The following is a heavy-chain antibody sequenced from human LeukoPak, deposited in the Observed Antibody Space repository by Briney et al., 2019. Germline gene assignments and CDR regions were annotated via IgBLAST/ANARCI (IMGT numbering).Heavy chain of an antibody. J-gene: IGHJ6*02. Sequence: GASVKVSCKASGGTFSNDAISWMRQAPGQGLEWMGGIIPIFGPTNYAQSFKGRVTITADESMSTTYMEVSSLRSEDTAVYYCARESWSPPYYYFGLDVWGQGTTVTVSS. CDR1: GGTFSNDA. CDR2: IIPIFGPT. D-gene: IGHD2-8*02. CDR3: ARESWSPPYYYFGLDV. V-gene: IGHV1-69*13.